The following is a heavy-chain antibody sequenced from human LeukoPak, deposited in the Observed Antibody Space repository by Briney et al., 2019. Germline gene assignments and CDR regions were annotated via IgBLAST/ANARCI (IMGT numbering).Heavy chain of an antibody. CDR3: ARDLRSAMYYYDSSGYYPYDAFDI. V-gene: IGHV4-59*01. J-gene: IGHJ3*02. CDR2: IYYSGST. Sequence: SETLPLTCTVSGGSISSYYWSWIRQPPGKGLEWIGYIYYSGSTNYNPSLKSRVTISVDTSKNQFSLKLSSVTAADTAVYYCARDLRSAMYYYDSSGYYPYDAFDIWGQGTMVTVSS. CDR1: GGSISSYY. D-gene: IGHD3-22*01.